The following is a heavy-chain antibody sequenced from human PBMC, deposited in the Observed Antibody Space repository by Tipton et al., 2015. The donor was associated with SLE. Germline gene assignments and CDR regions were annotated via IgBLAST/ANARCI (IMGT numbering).Heavy chain of an antibody. J-gene: IGHJ3*02. V-gene: IGHV3-74*01. CDR2: INSDGSDT. Sequence: SLRLSCAASGFTFSTYWMHWVRRAPGKGLVWVSHINSDGSDTSYADSVKGRFAISRDNVKNTLYLQMSSLRAEDTAVYFCARVDGQDAFDIWGQGTMVTVSS. D-gene: IGHD5-24*01. CDR1: GFTFSTYW. CDR3: ARVDGQDAFDI.